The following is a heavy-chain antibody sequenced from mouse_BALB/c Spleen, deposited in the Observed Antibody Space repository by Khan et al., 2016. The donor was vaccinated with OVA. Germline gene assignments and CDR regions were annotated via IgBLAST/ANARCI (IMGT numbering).Heavy chain of an antibody. CDR2: IWTGGST. CDR1: GFSLTSYG. Sequence: QVQLKESGPGLVAPSQSLSITCTVSGFSLTSYGVHWVRQPPGKGLEWLGVIWTGGSTNYNSALMSRLSISKDNSKSQVFLKMNSLQTDDTAMYYWARYYGNDGWYFDVWGAGTTVTVSS. V-gene: IGHV2-9*02. CDR3: ARYYGNDGWYFDV. J-gene: IGHJ1*01. D-gene: IGHD2-2*01.